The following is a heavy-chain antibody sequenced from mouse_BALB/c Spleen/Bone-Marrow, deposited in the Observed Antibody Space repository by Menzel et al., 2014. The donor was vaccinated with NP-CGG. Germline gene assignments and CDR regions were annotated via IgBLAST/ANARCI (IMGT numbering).Heavy chain of an antibody. D-gene: IGHD2-4*01. J-gene: IGHJ4*01. CDR1: GYTFTSYV. V-gene: IGHV1-14*01. CDR2: TNPYNDGT. CDR3: TRGVYYDYDEGAMDY. Sequence: VQLKESGPELVKPGASVKMSCKASGYTFTSYVMHWVKQKPGQGLEWIGYTNPYNDGTKYNEKFKGKATLTSDKSSSTAYMELSSLTSEDSAVYYCTRGVYYDYDEGAMDYWGQGSSVTDSS.